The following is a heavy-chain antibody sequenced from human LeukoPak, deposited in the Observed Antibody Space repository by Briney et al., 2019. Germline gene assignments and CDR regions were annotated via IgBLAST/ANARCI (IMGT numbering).Heavy chain of an antibody. Sequence: GGSLSLSCAASGFTFSDYYMSWVRQAPGKGLEWVSYISSSSSYTNYADSVKGRFTISRDNAKNSLYLQMNSLRDEDTAVYYCAKRGYCSSTSCYAFNWFDPWGQGTLVTVSS. J-gene: IGHJ5*02. D-gene: IGHD2-2*01. CDR1: GFTFSDYY. V-gene: IGHV3-11*06. CDR2: ISSSSSYT. CDR3: AKRGYCSSTSCYAFNWFDP.